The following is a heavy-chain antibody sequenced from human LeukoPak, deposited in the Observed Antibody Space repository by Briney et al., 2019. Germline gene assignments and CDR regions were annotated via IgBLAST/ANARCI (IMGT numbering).Heavy chain of an antibody. Sequence: SETLSLTCTVSDGSINGYYWSWIRQPPGKGLEWIGYIYYSGSTNYNPSLKSRVTISVDTSKNQFSLKLSSVTAADTAVYYCARSYGDYVDYWGQGTLVTVSS. D-gene: IGHD4-17*01. V-gene: IGHV4-59*01. CDR2: IYYSGST. J-gene: IGHJ4*02. CDR1: DGSINGYY. CDR3: ARSYGDYVDY.